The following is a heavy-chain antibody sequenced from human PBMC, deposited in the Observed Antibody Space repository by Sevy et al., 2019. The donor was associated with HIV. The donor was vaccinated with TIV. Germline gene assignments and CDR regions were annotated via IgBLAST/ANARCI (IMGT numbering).Heavy chain of an antibody. CDR2: ISSSGSAK. D-gene: IGHD3-10*01. V-gene: IGHV3-11*01. CDR1: GFTLSDYY. Sequence: LGGSLRLSCAASGFTLSDYYMSWIRQAPGKGLEWVSYISSSGSAKYYADSVKGRFTISRDNAKNTLYLQMNSLRAEDTAVYYCARDNYYASGSRFDYWGQGTLVTVSS. CDR3: ARDNYYASGSRFDY. J-gene: IGHJ4*02.